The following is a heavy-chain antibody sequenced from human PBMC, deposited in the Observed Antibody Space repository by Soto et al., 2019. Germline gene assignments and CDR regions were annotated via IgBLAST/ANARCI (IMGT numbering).Heavy chain of an antibody. CDR3: ARYAAVAGILDY. J-gene: IGHJ4*02. Sequence: SEILSLICTILGVSISSICYKLGWIRQRPGTRVECIEYIFYSGSTYYNPSHKSRVILSVDTSKNEFSLTLSSVTAADTAVYYCARYAAVAGILDYWGQGTLVT. D-gene: IGHD6-19*01. CDR2: IFYSGST. CDR1: GVSISSICYK. V-gene: IGHV4-39*01.